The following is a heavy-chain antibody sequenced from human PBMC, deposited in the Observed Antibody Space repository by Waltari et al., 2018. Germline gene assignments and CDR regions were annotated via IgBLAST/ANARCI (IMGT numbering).Heavy chain of an antibody. V-gene: IGHV3-23*01. CDR2: SCGSGGST. J-gene: IGHJ4*02. CDR1: GFTFSSYA. CDR3: AIPPIAGLDY. Sequence: EVQLLESGGGLVQPGGSLRLSCAASGFTFSSYAMSWVRQAPGKGLEWVSASCGSGGSTSYADSVKGRLTIARDNSKNTLYLQMNSLRAEYTAVYYCAIPPIAGLDYWGQGTLVTVSS. D-gene: IGHD3-16*02.